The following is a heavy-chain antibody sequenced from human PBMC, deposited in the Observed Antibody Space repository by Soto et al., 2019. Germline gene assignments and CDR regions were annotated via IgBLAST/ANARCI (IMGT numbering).Heavy chain of an antibody. J-gene: IGHJ4*02. CDR2: TRNKANSYAT. CDR1: GFTFGDYY. D-gene: IGHD1-26*01. CDR3: ARDTGGSYDY. V-gene: IGHV3-72*01. Sequence: EVQLVESGGGLVQPGGSLRLSCAASGFTFGDYYMDWVRQVPGKGLEWIGRTRNKANSYATEYVASVKGRFTISRDDSKDSMYVQMNTLKTEDTAVYYCARDTGGSYDYWGQGALVIVSS.